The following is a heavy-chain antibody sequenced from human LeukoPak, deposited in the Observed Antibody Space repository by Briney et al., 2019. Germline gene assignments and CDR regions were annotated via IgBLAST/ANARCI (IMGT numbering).Heavy chain of an antibody. CDR1: GFTFSSYG. CDR2: ISGGGGST. CDR3: AKGGKWDVTPFDY. Sequence: GGSLRLSCAASGFTFSSYGMNWDRQAPGKGLEWVSTISGGGGSTYYADSVKGRFTISRDNSKNTLYLQVNSLRAEDTAVYYCAKGGKWDVTPFDYWGQGTLVTVSS. D-gene: IGHD1-26*01. V-gene: IGHV3-23*01. J-gene: IGHJ4*02.